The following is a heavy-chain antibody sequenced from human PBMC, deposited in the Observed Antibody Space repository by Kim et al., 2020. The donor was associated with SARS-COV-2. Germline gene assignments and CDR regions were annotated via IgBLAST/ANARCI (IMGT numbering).Heavy chain of an antibody. D-gene: IGHD3-22*01. CDR3: ARSASSGYYSADRYRYY. J-gene: IGHJ4*01. CDR2: IYHSGST. V-gene: IGHV4-38-2*02. Sequence: SETLSLTCTVSGYSISSGYYWGWIRQPPGKGLEWIGSIYHSGSTYYNPSLKSRVTISVDTSKNQFSLKLSSVTAADTAVYYCARSASSGYYSADRYRYY. CDR1: GYSISSGYY.